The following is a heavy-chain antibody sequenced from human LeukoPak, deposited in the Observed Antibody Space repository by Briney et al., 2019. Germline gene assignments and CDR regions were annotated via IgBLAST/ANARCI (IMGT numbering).Heavy chain of an antibody. CDR2: IYYSGSA. CDR1: GGSISSYY. J-gene: IGHJ4*02. Sequence: TSETLSLTCTVSGGSISSYYWSWIRQPPGKGLEWIGYIYYSGSANYNPSLKSRVTISVDTSKNQFSLKLSSVTAADTAVYYCARGEYYYGSGGWGQGTLVTVSS. D-gene: IGHD3-10*01. V-gene: IGHV4-59*01. CDR3: ARGEYYYGSGG.